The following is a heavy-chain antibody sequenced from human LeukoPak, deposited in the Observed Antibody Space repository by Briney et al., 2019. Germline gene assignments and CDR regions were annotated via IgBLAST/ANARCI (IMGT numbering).Heavy chain of an antibody. CDR1: GDSISLSFYY. Sequence: SETLSLTCSVSGDSISLSFYYWGWIRQPPGKALEWIGSVYYSGTTSYNPSLKSRVTISVDTSKNQFSLKLSSVTAADTAVYYCARGDRGYSGYDRTNPYYYYYYYYMDVWGKGTTVTISS. V-gene: IGHV4-39*07. CDR3: ARGDRGYSGYDRTNPYYYYYYYYMDV. CDR2: VYYSGTT. D-gene: IGHD5-12*01. J-gene: IGHJ6*03.